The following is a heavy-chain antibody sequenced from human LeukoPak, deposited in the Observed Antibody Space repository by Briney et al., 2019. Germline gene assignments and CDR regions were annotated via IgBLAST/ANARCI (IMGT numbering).Heavy chain of an antibody. CDR3: AERGIAMIGGV. CDR1: GYTFSSYE. D-gene: IGHD3-10*02. Sequence: PGGSLRLSCAASGYTFSSYEMNWVRQAPGKGLEWVSYISSSGSTIYYADSVKGRFTISRDNAKNSLYLQMNSLRAEYTAVYYCAERGIAMIGGVWGKGTTVTISS. V-gene: IGHV3-48*03. J-gene: IGHJ6*04. CDR2: ISSSGSTI.